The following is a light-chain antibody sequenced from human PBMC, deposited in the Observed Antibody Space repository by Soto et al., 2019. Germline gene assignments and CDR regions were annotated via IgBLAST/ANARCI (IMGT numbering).Light chain of an antibody. V-gene: IGKV3-15*01. CDR1: QSVSIN. CDR3: QQYNNWPPET. CDR2: HAS. Sequence: EIVMTQSPATLSVSPGESATISCRASQSVSINVAWYQQKPGQAPRLLIHHASARATSTPARFSGSGSGTEVTLTIKSLQSEDFAVYYCQQYNNWPPETFGQGTKVEIK. J-gene: IGKJ2*01.